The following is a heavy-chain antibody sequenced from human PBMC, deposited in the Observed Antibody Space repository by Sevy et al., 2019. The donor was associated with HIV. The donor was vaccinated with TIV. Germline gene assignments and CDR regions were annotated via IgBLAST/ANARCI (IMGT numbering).Heavy chain of an antibody. V-gene: IGHV4-34*01. CDR2: INHSGST. CDR3: ARGRRLVRWVDDFDY. Sequence: SETLSLTCAVYGGCFSGYYWSWIRQPPGKGLEWIGEINHSGSTNYNPSLKSRVTISVDTSKNQFSLKLSSVTAADTAVYYCARGRRLVRWVDDFDYWGQGTLVTVSS. CDR1: GGCFSGYY. D-gene: IGHD3-16*01. J-gene: IGHJ4*02.